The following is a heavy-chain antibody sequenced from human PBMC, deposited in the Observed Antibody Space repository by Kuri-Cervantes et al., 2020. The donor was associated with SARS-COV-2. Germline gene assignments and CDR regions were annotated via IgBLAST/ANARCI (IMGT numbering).Heavy chain of an antibody. CDR1: GFAVSSNY. Sequence: GESLKISCAASGFAVSSNYMNWVRQAPGKGLQWVGFIKRNVNSGTTEYAASVMDRFTISRDNAKNSLYLQMNSLRAEDTAVYYCARRLPREDAFDIWGQGTMVTVSS. CDR3: ARRLPREDAFDI. J-gene: IGHJ3*02. CDR2: IKRNVNSGTT. D-gene: IGHD2-15*01. V-gene: IGHV3-48*04.